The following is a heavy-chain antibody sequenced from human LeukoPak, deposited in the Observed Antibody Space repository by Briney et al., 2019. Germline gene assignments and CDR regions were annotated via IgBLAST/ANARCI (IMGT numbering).Heavy chain of an antibody. J-gene: IGHJ4*02. CDR3: ARVGDRWSTRGPFDY. CDR1: GFTFSSYA. D-gene: IGHD4-23*01. V-gene: IGHV3-30-3*01. Sequence: PGGSLRLSCAASGFTFSSYAMHWVRQAPGKGLEWVAVISYDGSNKYYADSVKGRFTISRDNSKNTLYLQMNSLRAEDTAVYYCARVGDRWSTRGPFDYWGQGTLVTVSS. CDR2: ISYDGSNK.